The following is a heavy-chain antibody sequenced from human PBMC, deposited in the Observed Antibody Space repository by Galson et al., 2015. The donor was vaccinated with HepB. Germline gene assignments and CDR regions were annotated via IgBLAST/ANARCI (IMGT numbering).Heavy chain of an antibody. Sequence: SLRLSCAASGFAFKNFGVHWARQAPGVGLEWVSTCGSGNIKYYADSVKGRFTISRDNSRNTLYLQMNSLRAEDTAVYYCAKWRLSERWFDPWGQGTLVTVSS. J-gene: IGHJ5*02. D-gene: IGHD1-1*01. V-gene: IGHV3-NL1*01. CDR3: AKWRLSERWFDP. CDR1: GFAFKNFG. CDR2: CGSGNIK.